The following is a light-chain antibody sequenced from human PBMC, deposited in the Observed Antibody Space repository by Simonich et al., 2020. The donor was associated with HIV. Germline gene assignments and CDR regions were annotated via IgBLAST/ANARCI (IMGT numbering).Light chain of an antibody. CDR3: QQYYSTPPWT. V-gene: IGKV1-NL1*01. CDR2: AAS. CDR1: KGLINS. Sequence: DIQMTQSPSSLSASVGDRYTITCRASKGLINSLAWDQHKPGKAPKLLLYAASRLESGVPSRFSGSGSGTDYTLTISSLQPEDFASYYCQQYYSTPPWTFGQGTKVEIK. J-gene: IGKJ1*01.